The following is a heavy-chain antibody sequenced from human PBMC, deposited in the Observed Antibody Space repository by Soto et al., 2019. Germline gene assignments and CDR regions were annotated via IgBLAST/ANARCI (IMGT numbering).Heavy chain of an antibody. V-gene: IGHV4-30-2*01. CDR1: GGSISSGGYS. D-gene: IGHD4-17*01. CDR3: ARTVTTLGFDY. J-gene: IGHJ4*02. CDR2: IYHSGST. Sequence: QLQLQESGSGLVKPSQTLSLTCAVSGGSISSGGYSWSWIRQPPGKGLEWIGYIYHSGSTYYNPSPKRRVTKPVDRSKNQFSLKLSSVTAADTAVYYCARTVTTLGFDYWGQGTLVTVSS.